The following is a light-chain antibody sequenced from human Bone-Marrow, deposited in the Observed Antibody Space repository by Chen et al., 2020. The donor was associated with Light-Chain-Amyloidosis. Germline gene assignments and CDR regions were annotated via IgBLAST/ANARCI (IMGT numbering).Light chain of an antibody. V-gene: IGLV3-21*02. CDR1: NIGSTS. Sequence: SYVLPQPSSLSVAPAHTATIPRGGNNIGSTSVHGYQQTPGQAPLLVVYDDSDRPSGIPVRLSGSNAGNTATLTISRVEAGDEADYYCQVWDRSSDRPVFGGGTKLTVL. CDR2: DDS. CDR3: QVWDRSSDRPV. J-gene: IGLJ3*02.